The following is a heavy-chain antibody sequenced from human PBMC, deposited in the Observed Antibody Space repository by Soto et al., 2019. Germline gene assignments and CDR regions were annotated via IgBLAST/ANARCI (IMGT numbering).Heavy chain of an antibody. CDR1: GDTFNSHT. J-gene: IGHJ5*01. D-gene: IGHD1-20*01. CDR3: ARDITGTNNWFGS. CDR2: IIPVFGSP. Sequence: VQLVQSGAEVRKPGSSVRVSCETSGDTFNSHTINWLRQAPGQGLEWMGGIIPVFGSPTYAQKFQARLTITADTSTQTAYMELSSLTSDDTAFYFCARDITGTNNWFGSWGQGTLVTVSS. V-gene: IGHV1-69*06.